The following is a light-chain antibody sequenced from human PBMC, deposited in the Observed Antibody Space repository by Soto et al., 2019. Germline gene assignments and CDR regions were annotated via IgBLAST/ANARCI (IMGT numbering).Light chain of an antibody. J-gene: IGKJ2*01. CDR1: QSVFLSSSNKNN. Sequence: DIVMTQSPDSLAVSLGERATINCKSSQSVFLSSSNKNNLTWYQQKPGQAPKVLIYWASTRQSEVPDRFSGRGSGRDYTLTIRRLQAEDVAVCCCQQYYSIPYSCGQGTKLEIK. CDR3: QQYYSIPYS. V-gene: IGKV4-1*01. CDR2: WAS.